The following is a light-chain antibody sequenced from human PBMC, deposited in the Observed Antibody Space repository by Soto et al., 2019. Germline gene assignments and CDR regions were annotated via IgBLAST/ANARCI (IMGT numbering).Light chain of an antibody. CDR2: GAS. CDR3: QQYDSAPYT. CDR1: QSVSSSY. J-gene: IGKJ2*01. Sequence: EIVLTQSPGTLSLSPGERATLSCRASQSVSSSYLAWYQQKPGQAPRLLIYGASSRSTGIPDSFSGSGSGTDFTLSISRLEPEDFAEYYCQQYDSAPYTFGQGTNLEIK. V-gene: IGKV3-20*01.